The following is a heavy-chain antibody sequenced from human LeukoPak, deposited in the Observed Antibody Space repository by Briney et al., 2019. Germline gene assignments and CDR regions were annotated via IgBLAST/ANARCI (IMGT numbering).Heavy chain of an antibody. CDR2: IYYSGST. V-gene: IGHV4-39*01. Sequence: SETLSLTCTVSGGSISSSSYYWGWMRQPPGKGLEGIGSIYYSGSTYYNPSLKSRVTISVDTSKNQFSLKLSSVTAADTAVYYCARHIWFEETAGDYWGQGTLVTVSS. CDR1: GGSISSSSYY. J-gene: IGHJ4*02. CDR3: ARHIWFEETAGDY. D-gene: IGHD3-10*01.